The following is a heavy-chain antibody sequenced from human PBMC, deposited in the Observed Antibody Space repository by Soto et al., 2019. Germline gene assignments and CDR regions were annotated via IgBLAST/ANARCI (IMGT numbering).Heavy chain of an antibody. V-gene: IGHV4-34*01. CDR1: GGSFSGYY. J-gene: IGHJ6*02. Sequence: SETLSLTCAVYGGSFSGYYWSCIRQPPWKGLEWIGEITHSGSTNYNPSLKSRVTISVDTSKNQFSLKLSSVTAADTAVYYCARGRRKPLRYYYYGMDVWGQGTTVTVSS. CDR3: ARGRRKPLRYYYYGMDV. CDR2: ITHSGST. D-gene: IGHD2-15*01.